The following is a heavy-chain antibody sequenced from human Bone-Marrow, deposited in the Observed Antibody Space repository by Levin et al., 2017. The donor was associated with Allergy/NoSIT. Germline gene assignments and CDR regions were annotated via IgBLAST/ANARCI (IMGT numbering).Heavy chain of an antibody. D-gene: IGHD1-26*01. CDR1: GFTFSHYW. Sequence: GESLKISCAASGFTFSHYWMSWVRQAPGKGLEWVANIREDGSGRSYVDSVNGRFTISRDNAKTSLYLQMDSLRVEDTAVYFCARLKKGAAFDFWGQGILVTVSS. J-gene: IGHJ4*02. V-gene: IGHV3-7*01. CDR2: IREDGSGR. CDR3: ARLKKGAAFDF.